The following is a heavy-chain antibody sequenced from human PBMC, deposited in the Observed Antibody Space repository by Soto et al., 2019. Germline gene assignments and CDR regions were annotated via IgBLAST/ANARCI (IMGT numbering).Heavy chain of an antibody. Sequence: SVKVSCKASGGTFSSYAISWVRQAPGQGLEWMGGIIPIFGTANYAQKFQGRVTITADESTSTAYMELSSLRSEDTAVYYCARRVLWFGELFSYYYGMDVWGQGTTVPVSS. D-gene: IGHD3-10*01. CDR2: IIPIFGTA. CDR1: GGTFSSYA. J-gene: IGHJ6*02. V-gene: IGHV1-69*13. CDR3: ARRVLWFGELFSYYYGMDV.